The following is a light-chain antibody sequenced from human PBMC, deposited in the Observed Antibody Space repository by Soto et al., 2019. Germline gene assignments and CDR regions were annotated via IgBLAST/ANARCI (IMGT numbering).Light chain of an antibody. Sequence: AIQMTQSPSSLSASVGDRVTITCRASQAIGNDLTWYQQKPGKAPNLLIFAASSLQSGVPSRFSGSGSGTDFTLTISSLQPEDFATYYCLQDYNYPLTFGRGTKLEIK. CDR2: AAS. CDR1: QAIGND. CDR3: LQDYNYPLT. V-gene: IGKV1-6*01. J-gene: IGKJ2*01.